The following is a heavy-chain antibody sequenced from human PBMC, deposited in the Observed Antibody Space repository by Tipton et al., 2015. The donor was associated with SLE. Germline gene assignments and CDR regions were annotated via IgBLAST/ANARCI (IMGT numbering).Heavy chain of an antibody. CDR2: ISTYVGTT. D-gene: IGHD1-14*01. CDR1: GYTFTSYG. Sequence: QVQLVQSGAEVRKPGASVKVSCKASGYTFTSYGINWVRQAPGQGLEWMGWISTYVGTTSYAQNVQARVTMTADTSTSTAYMELWSLRSDDTAVYYCAREAGSKTGKLEIWGQGTMVIVSS. J-gene: IGHJ3*02. V-gene: IGHV1-18*01. CDR3: AREAGSKTGKLEI.